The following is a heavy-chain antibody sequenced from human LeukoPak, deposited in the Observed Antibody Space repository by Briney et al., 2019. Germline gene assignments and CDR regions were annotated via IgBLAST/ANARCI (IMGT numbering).Heavy chain of an antibody. J-gene: IGHJ4*02. D-gene: IGHD6-19*01. CDR2: INPDSGGT. Sequence: ASVKVSCKASGYTFTGYYMHWVRQAPGQGLEWMGWINPDSGGTNYAQKFQGRVTMTTDTSISTAYMELSRLRSDDTAVYYCATSAGSVSSGSNLDFWGQGTLVTVSS. CDR1: GYTFTGYY. CDR3: ATSAGSVSSGSNLDF. V-gene: IGHV1-2*02.